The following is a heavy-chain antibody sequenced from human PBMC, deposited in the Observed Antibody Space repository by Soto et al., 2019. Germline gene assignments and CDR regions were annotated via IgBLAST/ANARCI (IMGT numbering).Heavy chain of an antibody. V-gene: IGHV3-33*01. CDR1: GFTFSSYG. CDR3: ARDFIVGAPDYFDY. CDR2: IWYDGSNK. J-gene: IGHJ4*02. D-gene: IGHD1-26*01. Sequence: PGGSLRLSCAASGFTFSSYGMHWVHQAPGKGLEWVAVIWYDGSNKYYADSVKGRFTISRDNSKNTLYLQMNSLRVDDTAVYYCARDFIVGAPDYFDYWGQGNLVTVSS.